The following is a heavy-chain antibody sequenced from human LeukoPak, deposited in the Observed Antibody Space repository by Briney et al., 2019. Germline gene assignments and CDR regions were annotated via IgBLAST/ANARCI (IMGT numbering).Heavy chain of an antibody. CDR3: ARLGLGDEACWFDP. Sequence: SATLSLTCTVSGGSINTYYWSWIRQPPGKGLEWIGFVYYSGRTSCNPSLKSRVTISVDTSKSQFSLRLSSVTAAGTAMYYCARLGLGDEACWFDPWGQGTLVTVSS. CDR1: GGSINTYY. D-gene: IGHD3-10*01. J-gene: IGHJ5*02. V-gene: IGHV4-59*01. CDR2: VYYSGRT.